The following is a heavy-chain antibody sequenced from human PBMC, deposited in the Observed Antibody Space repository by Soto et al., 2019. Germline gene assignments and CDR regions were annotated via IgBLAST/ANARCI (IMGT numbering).Heavy chain of an antibody. CDR1: GFTFSTYT. Sequence: EVQVVESGGDRVKPGGSLRLDCASSGFTFSTYTMNWVRHAPGKGLEWVSSINGRGNYRYYADSVKGRFTISRDNAKNSLYLQMDRLRAEDTALYYCVREDGIVGAKSALYYWGMGALVTVSS. J-gene: IGHJ4*02. CDR2: INGRGNYR. CDR3: VREDGIVGAKSALYY. D-gene: IGHD1-26*01. V-gene: IGHV3-21*01.